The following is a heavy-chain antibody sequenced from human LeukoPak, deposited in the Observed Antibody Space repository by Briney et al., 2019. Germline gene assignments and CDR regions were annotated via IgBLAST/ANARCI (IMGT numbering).Heavy chain of an antibody. CDR1: GFTFDDYA. Sequence: GGSLRLSCAASGFTFDDYAMHWVRQAPGKGLEWVSGISWNSGSIDYADSVKGRFTISRDSAKNSLYLQMNSLRAEDTALYYCAKDRYCSGGIFYCDAFDYWGQGTLVTVSS. CDR2: ISWNSGSI. CDR3: AKDRYCSGGIFYCDAFDY. V-gene: IGHV3-9*01. J-gene: IGHJ4*01. D-gene: IGHD2-15*01.